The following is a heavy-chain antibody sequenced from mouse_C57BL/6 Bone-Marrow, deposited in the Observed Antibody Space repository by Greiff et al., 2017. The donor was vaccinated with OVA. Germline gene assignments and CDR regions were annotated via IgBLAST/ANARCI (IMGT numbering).Heavy chain of an antibody. CDR2: INPYNGGT. D-gene: IGHD1-1*01. V-gene: IGHV1-19*01. CDR3: ARRSYGSSVG. J-gene: IGHJ2*01. CDR1: GYTFTDYY. Sequence: VQLQQSGPVLVKPGASVKMSCKASGYTFTDYYMNWVKQSHGKSLEWIGVINPYNGGTSYNQKFKGKATLTVDKSSSTAYVELNSLTSEDSAVYYCARRSYGSSVGWGQGTTLTVSS.